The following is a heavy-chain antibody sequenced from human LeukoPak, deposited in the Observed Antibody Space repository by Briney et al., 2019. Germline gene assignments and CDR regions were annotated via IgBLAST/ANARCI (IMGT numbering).Heavy chain of an antibody. CDR3: ARQDGTTAYYYYYYMDV. CDR1: GGSISTSSYY. CDR2: IDYSGRT. V-gene: IGHV4-39*01. J-gene: IGHJ6*03. Sequence: PSETLSLTCAVSGGSISTSSYYWGWIRQPPGKGLEWIVCIDYSGRTYYNQSLKSRVTISVDTSKNQFSLKLSSVTAADTAVYYCARQDGTTAYYYYYYMDVWGKGTTVTVSS. D-gene: IGHD2/OR15-2a*01.